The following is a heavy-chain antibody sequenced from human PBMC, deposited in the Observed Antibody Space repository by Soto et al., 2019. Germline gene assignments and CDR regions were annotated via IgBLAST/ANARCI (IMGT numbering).Heavy chain of an antibody. D-gene: IGHD1-26*01. CDR3: ARDGGATPYYYGMDV. Sequence: GGSLRLSCAASGFTFSSYGMHWVRQAPGKGLEWVAVIWYDGSNKYYADSVKGRFTISRDNSKNTLYLQMNSLRAEDTAVYYCARDGGATPYYYGMDVWGQGTTVTVSS. CDR2: IWYDGSNK. J-gene: IGHJ6*02. V-gene: IGHV3-33*01. CDR1: GFTFSSYG.